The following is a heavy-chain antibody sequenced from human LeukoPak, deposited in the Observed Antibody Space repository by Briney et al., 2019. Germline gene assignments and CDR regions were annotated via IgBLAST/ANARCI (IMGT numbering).Heavy chain of an antibody. CDR1: GYTFTSYG. V-gene: IGHV1-18*01. Sequence: ASVKVSCKASGYTFTSYGISWVRQAPGQGLQWMGWISAYNGNTNYAQKLQGRVTMTTDTSTSTAYMELRSLRSDDTAVYYCAREYGGAPDIVVVVAVDYWGQGTLVTAFS. CDR3: AREYGGAPDIVVVVAVDY. D-gene: IGHD2-15*01. CDR2: ISAYNGNT. J-gene: IGHJ4*02.